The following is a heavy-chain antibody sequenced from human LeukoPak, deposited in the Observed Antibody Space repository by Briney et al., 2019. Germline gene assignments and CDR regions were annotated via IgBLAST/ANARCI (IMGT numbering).Heavy chain of an antibody. J-gene: IGHJ5*02. D-gene: IGHD3-22*01. CDR1: GYTLTELS. Sequence: ASVKVSCKVSGYTLTELSMHWVRQAPGKGLEWMGGFDPEDGETIYAQKFQGRVTMTEDTSTDTAYMELSSLRSEDTAVYYCARDGDHYYDSSGYLVPRGWFDPWGQGTLVTVSS. CDR3: ARDGDHYYDSSGYLVPRGWFDP. V-gene: IGHV1-24*01. CDR2: FDPEDGET.